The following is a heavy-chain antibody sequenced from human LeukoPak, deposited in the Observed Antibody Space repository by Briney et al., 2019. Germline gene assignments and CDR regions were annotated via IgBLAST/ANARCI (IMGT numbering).Heavy chain of an antibody. Sequence: PGGSLRLSCAASGFIFNRFWMSWVRQAPGKGLQWVAHIKDDGTEKYYLDSVRGRFTIARDDAWNSLYLQMNSLSDEDTAVYYCVRAGWELDYWGQGTPVIVSP. CDR1: GFIFNRFW. V-gene: IGHV3-7*01. CDR2: IKDDGTEK. J-gene: IGHJ4*02. D-gene: IGHD4-23*01. CDR3: VRAGWELDY.